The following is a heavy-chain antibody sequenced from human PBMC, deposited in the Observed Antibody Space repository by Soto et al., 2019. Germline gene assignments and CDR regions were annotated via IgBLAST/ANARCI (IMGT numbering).Heavy chain of an antibody. D-gene: IGHD1-26*01. J-gene: IGHJ5*02. CDR1: GYTLTELS. Sequence: ASVKVSCKVSGYTLTELSMHWVRRAPGKGLEWMGGFDPEDGETIYTQKFQGRVTMTEDTSTDTAYMELSSLRSEDAAVYYCATIRVTPLQWEPQGFDPWGQGTLVTVSS. CDR3: ATIRVTPLQWEPQGFDP. CDR2: FDPEDGET. V-gene: IGHV1-24*01.